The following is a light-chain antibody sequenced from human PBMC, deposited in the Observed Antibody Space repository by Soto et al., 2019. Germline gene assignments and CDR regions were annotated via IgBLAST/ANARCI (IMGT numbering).Light chain of an antibody. J-gene: IGKJ1*01. CDR1: QSVSTS. CDR3: QVRDVWPS. Sequence: IVLTQSLVTLALSPGERAVLSCRASQSVSTSLAWYQHKPGQAPRLFIYDASKRAPGIPARFSGSGSGTDFTLTISSLEPEDLAVYYCQVRDVWPSFGQGTKV. V-gene: IGKV3-11*01. CDR2: DAS.